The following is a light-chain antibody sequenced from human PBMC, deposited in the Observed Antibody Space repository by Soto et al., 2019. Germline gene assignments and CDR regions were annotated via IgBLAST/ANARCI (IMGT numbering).Light chain of an antibody. CDR1: QSVTSSY. J-gene: IGKJ1*01. CDR2: GAS. CDR3: QQYGSSPGT. Sequence: IVLPLSPCTLSLSPGETATVCSRGSQSVTSSYLAWYQQKPGQAPRLLIYGASSRATGIPDRFSGSESGTDFTLTISRLEPEDFAMYYCQQYGSSPGTFGQGTRVDI. V-gene: IGKV3-20*01.